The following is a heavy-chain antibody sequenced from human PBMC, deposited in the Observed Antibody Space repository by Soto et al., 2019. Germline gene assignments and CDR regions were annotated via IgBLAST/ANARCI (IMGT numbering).Heavy chain of an antibody. CDR3: ASLRRSSNWEPPS. CDR2: ISSSSIAI. V-gene: IGHV3-48*01. Sequence: EVQLVESGGGLVQPGGSLRLSCAASGFTFSSSSMNWVRQAPGKGLEWVSYISSSSIAIYYVDSVKGRFTISRDNAKNSLYLQMNSQRAEDTAVYYCASLRRSSNWEPPSWGQVTLVTVSS. J-gene: IGHJ4*02. D-gene: IGHD6-13*01. CDR1: GFTFSSSS.